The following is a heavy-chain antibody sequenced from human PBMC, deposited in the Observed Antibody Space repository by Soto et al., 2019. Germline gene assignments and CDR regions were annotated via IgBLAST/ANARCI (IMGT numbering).Heavy chain of an antibody. CDR2: IFWDDDK. J-gene: IGHJ4*02. D-gene: IGHD3-22*01. Sequence: QITLKESGPTVVKPTQTLTLTCTISGFSLSTSGVAVGWIRQPPGKALEWLALIFWDDDKRYSPSLKSRLTLTKDISKNQVVLRMTTMDPVDTATYYCAHRRYYVSGDYYQDYFKYWGQGTLVTVSS. V-gene: IGHV2-5*02. CDR1: GFSLSTSGVA. CDR3: AHRRYYVSGDYYQDYFKY.